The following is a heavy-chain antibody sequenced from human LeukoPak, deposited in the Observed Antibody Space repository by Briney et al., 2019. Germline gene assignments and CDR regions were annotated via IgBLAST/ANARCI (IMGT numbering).Heavy chain of an antibody. CDR2: IIPILGIA. CDR3: AGASAGTSEGSDY. D-gene: IGHD1/OR15-1a*01. Sequence: ASVKVSCKASGGTFSSYAISWVRQAPGQGLEWMGRIIPILGIANYAQKFQGRVTITADKSTSTAYMELSSLRSEDTAVYYCAGASAGTSEGSDYWGQGTLVTVSS. J-gene: IGHJ4*02. CDR1: GGTFSSYA. V-gene: IGHV1-69*04.